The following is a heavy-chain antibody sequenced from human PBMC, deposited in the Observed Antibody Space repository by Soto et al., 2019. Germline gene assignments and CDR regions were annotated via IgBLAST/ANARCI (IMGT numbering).Heavy chain of an antibody. CDR1: GFTFSSYA. V-gene: IGHV3-23*01. CDR3: AKGGSSWYFAFDI. D-gene: IGHD6-13*01. J-gene: IGHJ3*02. CDR2: ISGSGGST. Sequence: GGSLRLSCAASGFTFSSYAMSWVRQAPGKVLEWVSAISGSGGSTYYADSVKGRFTISRDNSKNTLYLQMNSLRAEDTAVYYCAKGGSSWYFAFDIWGQGTMVTVSS.